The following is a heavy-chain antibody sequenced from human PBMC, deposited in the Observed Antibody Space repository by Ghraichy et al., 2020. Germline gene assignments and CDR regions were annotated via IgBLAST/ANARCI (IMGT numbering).Heavy chain of an antibody. Sequence: GGSLRLSCAASGFTFSSYSMNWVRQAPGKGLEWVSSISSSSSYIYYADSVKGRFTISRDNAKNSLYLQMNSLRAEDTAVYYCARGPPLGIVVVPAAMGNWFDPWGQGTLVTVSS. CDR1: GFTFSSYS. CDR3: ARGPPLGIVVVPAAMGNWFDP. CDR2: ISSSSSYI. J-gene: IGHJ5*02. D-gene: IGHD2-2*01. V-gene: IGHV3-21*01.